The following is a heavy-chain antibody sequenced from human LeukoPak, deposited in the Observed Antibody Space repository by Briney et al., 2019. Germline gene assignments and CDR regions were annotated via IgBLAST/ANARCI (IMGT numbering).Heavy chain of an antibody. CDR1: GFTSNTYA. D-gene: IGHD5-12*01. J-gene: IGHJ4*02. V-gene: IGHV3-23*01. CDR3: AKGKRGYSGYDSHFDY. CDR2: ISGSGGST. Sequence: GGSLRLSCAASGFTSNTYAMSWVRQAPGKGLEWVSAISGSGGSTYYADSVKGRFTISRDNSKNTLYLQMNSLRAEDTAVYYCAKGKRGYSGYDSHFDYWGQGTLVTVSS.